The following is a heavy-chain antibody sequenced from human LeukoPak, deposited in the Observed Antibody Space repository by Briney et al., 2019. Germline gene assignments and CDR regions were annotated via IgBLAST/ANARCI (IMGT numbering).Heavy chain of an antibody. J-gene: IGHJ5*02. D-gene: IGHD6-19*01. V-gene: IGHV3-33*01. Sequence: GGSLRLSCAASGFTFSSYGMHWVRQAPGKGLEWVAVIWYDGSNKYYADSVKGRFTISRDNSKNSLSLQMNSLRAEDTAVYYCARDQGISSGWSTPYNWFDPWGQGALVTVSS. CDR1: GFTFSSYG. CDR3: ARDQGISSGWSTPYNWFDP. CDR2: IWYDGSNK.